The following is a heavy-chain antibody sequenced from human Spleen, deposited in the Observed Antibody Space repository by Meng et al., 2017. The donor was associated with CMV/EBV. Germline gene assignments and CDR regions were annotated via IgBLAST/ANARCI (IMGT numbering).Heavy chain of an antibody. V-gene: IGHV5-51*01. D-gene: IGHD2-21*01. J-gene: IGHJ6*02. CDR2: IYPSDSNT. CDR1: GYTFTSYW. CDR3: ARGFGGDCDSYAYYYGMDV. Sequence: GESLKISCKGSGYTFTSYWIGWVRQMPGKGLEWMGIIYPSDSNTRYSPSFQGQVTFSADKSISTAYLQWSSLKASDTAMYYCARGFGGDCDSYAYYYGMDVWGQGTTVTVSS.